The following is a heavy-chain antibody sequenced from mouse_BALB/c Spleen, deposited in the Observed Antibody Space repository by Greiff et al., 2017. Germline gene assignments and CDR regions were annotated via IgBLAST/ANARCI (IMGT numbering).Heavy chain of an antibody. CDR1: GYTFTDYA. Sequence: QVQLQQSGAELVRPGVSVKISCKGSGYTFTDYAMHWVKQSHAKGLEWIGVISTYYGDASYNQKFKGKATMTVDKSSSTAYMELARLTSEDSAIYYCARRGDYDDYAMDYWGQGTSVTVSS. D-gene: IGHD2-4*01. V-gene: IGHV1S137*01. J-gene: IGHJ4*01. CDR3: ARRGDYDDYAMDY. CDR2: ISTYYGDA.